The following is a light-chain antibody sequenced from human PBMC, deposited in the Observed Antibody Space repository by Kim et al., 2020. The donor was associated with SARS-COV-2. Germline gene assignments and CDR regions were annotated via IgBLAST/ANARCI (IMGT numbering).Light chain of an antibody. Sequence: TKIHSKSRQSISDNSRNKKNIACYQQRQEPHPKLLIHMASIRETGVPDRFSGSGYRTEFTLTISSLQAVDVADYYSQQYYDTPRTFGGGAKVDIK. CDR3: QQYYDTPRT. V-gene: IGKV4-1*01. J-gene: IGKJ4*01. CDR1: QSISDNSRNKKN. CDR2: MAS.